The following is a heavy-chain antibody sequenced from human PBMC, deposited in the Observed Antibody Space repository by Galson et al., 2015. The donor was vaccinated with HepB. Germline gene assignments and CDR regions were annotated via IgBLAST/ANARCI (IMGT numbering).Heavy chain of an antibody. D-gene: IGHD3-16*02. Sequence: SLRLSCAASGFTFSSYAMGWVRQTPGKGLEWVSGLSASGVSTFYADSVKGRFTVSRDNYQNTLSLQMNSLRAEDTALYFCARVPPGYTFPYWHLDLWGRGTLVTVSS. V-gene: IGHV3-23*01. CDR1: GFTFSSYA. J-gene: IGHJ2*01. CDR3: ARVPPGYTFPYWHLDL. CDR2: LSASGVST.